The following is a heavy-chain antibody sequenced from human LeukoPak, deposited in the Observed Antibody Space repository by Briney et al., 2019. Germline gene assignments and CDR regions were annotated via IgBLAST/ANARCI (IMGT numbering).Heavy chain of an antibody. D-gene: IGHD6-19*01. CDR3: ARVARAVAGTYENYYDYYYMDV. V-gene: IGHV4-34*01. J-gene: IGHJ6*03. Sequence: PSETLSLTCAVYGGSFNDYSWSWIRQSRRKGLEWIGKINHFGSAKYNPSRKSRVTISVDTSKNQFSLKVSSVTAADTAVYYCARVARAVAGTYENYYDYYYMDVWGKGTTVTVSS. CDR2: INHFGSA. CDR1: GGSFNDYS.